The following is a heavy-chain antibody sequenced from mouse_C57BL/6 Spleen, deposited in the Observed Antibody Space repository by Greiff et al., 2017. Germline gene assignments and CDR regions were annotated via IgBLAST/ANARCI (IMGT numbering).Heavy chain of an antibody. V-gene: IGHV1-69*01. J-gene: IGHJ2*01. CDR3: ARPAQALYFDY. D-gene: IGHD3-2*02. CDR1: GYTFTSYW. Sequence: QVQLQQPGAELVMPGASVKLSCKASGYTFTSYWMHWVKQRPGQGLEWIGEIDPSDSYTNYNQKFKGKSTLTVDKSSSQAYMQRSSLTSEDSAVYYCARPAQALYFDYWGQGTTLTVSS. CDR2: IDPSDSYT.